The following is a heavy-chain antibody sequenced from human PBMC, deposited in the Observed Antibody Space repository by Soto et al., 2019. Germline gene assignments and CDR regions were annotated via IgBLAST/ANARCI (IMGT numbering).Heavy chain of an antibody. V-gene: IGHV3-30-3*01. CDR2: ISYDGSNK. J-gene: IGHJ3*02. Sequence: GGSLRLSCAASGFTFSSYAMHWVRQAPGKGLEWVAVISYDGSNKYYADSVKGRFTISRDNSKNTLYLQMNGLRAEDTAVYYCARGYYGDDAFDIWGQGTMVTVSS. D-gene: IGHD4-17*01. CDR1: GFTFSSYA. CDR3: ARGYYGDDAFDI.